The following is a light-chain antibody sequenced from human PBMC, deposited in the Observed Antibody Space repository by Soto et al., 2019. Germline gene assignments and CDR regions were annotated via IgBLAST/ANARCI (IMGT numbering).Light chain of an antibody. CDR3: SSYAGSNTVV. Sequence: QFVLTQPPSASVSPGQSVTISCTGTSSDVGGYNYVSWYQQHPGKAPKHMIYEVSKRPSGVPDRFSGSKSGNTASLTVSGLQAEDEADYYCSSYAGSNTVVFGGGTKLPVL. CDR2: EVS. J-gene: IGLJ2*01. V-gene: IGLV2-8*01. CDR1: SSDVGGYNY.